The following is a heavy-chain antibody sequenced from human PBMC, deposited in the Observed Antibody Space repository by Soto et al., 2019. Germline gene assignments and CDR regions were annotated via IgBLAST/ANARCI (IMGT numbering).Heavy chain of an antibody. CDR1: GYTFTSYD. V-gene: IGHV1-8*01. D-gene: IGHD4-4*01. CDR2: MNPNSGNT. Sequence: AAVKVSCKASGYTFTSYDINWVRQATGQGLEWMGWMNPNSGNTGYAQKFQGRVTMTRNTSISTAYMELSSLRSEDTAVYYCAAKSNGVYYYGMDVWGHRTTVPVS. CDR3: AAKSNGVYYYGMDV. J-gene: IGHJ6*02.